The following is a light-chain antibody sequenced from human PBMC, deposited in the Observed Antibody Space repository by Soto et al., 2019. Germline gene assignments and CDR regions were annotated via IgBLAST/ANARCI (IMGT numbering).Light chain of an antibody. J-gene: IGKJ2*01. CDR3: QKYGSVPYT. CDR2: AAS. Sequence: DIQMTQSPSALSASLGDRVTITCRASQGIFNYLAWYQQKPGEVPKLLIFAASTLKSGVPSRFSGSGSGTEFTLTLSSLRSEDVATYYCQKYGSVPYTFGQGTKLEI. CDR1: QGIFNY. V-gene: IGKV1-27*01.